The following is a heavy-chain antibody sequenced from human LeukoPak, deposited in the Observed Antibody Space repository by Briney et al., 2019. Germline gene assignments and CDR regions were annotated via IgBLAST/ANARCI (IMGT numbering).Heavy chain of an antibody. D-gene: IGHD6-13*01. CDR2: IYTSGST. J-gene: IGHJ6*03. CDR1: GGSISSGSYY. CDR3: ARVNLGYSSSWTYYYMDV. V-gene: IGHV4-61*02. Sequence: SQTLSLTCTVSGGSISSGSYYWGWIRQPAGKGLEWIGRIYTSGSTNYNPSLKSRVTMSVDTSKNQFSLKLSSVTAADTAVYYCARVNLGYSSSWTYYYMDVWGKGTTVTVSS.